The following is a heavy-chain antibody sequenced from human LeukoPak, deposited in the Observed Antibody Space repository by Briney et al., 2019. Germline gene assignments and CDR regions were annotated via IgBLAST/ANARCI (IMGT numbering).Heavy chain of an antibody. CDR2: ISGSGGST. CDR3: ANSGAAGDAFDI. J-gene: IGHJ3*02. CDR1: GFTFSSYA. V-gene: IGHV3-23*01. D-gene: IGHD6-13*01. Sequence: GSLRLSCAASGFTFSSYAMSWVRQAPGKGLEWVSAISGSGGSTYYADSVKGRFTISRDNSKNTLYLQMNSLRAEDTAVYYCANSGAAGDAFDIWGQGTMVTVSS.